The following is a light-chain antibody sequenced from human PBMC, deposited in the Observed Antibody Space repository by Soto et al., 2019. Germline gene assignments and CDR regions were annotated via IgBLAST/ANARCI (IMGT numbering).Light chain of an antibody. Sequence: DIHVSESLSMLYDDVGSTRSTTCSSSQSISSWLAWYQQKPGKAPKLLIYDASSFESGVPSRFSGSGSGTEFTRTISSLQTHDFATYYCEQYNSYPLTFGRGTKVGIK. J-gene: IGKJ4*01. CDR2: DAS. CDR3: EQYNSYPLT. CDR1: QSISSW. V-gene: IGKV1-5*01.